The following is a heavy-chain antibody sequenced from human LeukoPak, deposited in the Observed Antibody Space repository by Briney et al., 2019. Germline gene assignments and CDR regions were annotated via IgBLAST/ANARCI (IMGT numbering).Heavy chain of an antibody. V-gene: IGHV4-39*01. Sequence: SETLSPTCTVSGGSISSSSYYWGWIRQPPGKGLEWIGSIYYSGSTYYNPSLKSRVTISVDTSKNQFSLKLSSVTAADTAVYYCARGSSGWSYYFDYWGQGTLVTVSS. D-gene: IGHD6-19*01. J-gene: IGHJ4*02. CDR1: GGSISSSSYY. CDR2: IYYSGST. CDR3: ARGSSGWSYYFDY.